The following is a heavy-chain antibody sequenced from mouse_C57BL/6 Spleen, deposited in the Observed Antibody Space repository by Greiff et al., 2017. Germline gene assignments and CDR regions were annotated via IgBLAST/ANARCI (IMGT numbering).Heavy chain of an antibody. J-gene: IGHJ4*01. CDR1: GYTFTSYW. Sequence: QVQLQQPGAELVKPGASVKLSCKASGYTFTSYWMHWVKQRPGQGLEWIGMIHPNSGSTNYNEKFKSKATLTVDKSSSTAYMQLSSLTSEDSAVYYCARKRVATRDYYAMAYWGQGTSVTVSS. CDR2: IHPNSGST. V-gene: IGHV1-64*01. CDR3: ARKRVATRDYYAMAY. D-gene: IGHD1-1*01.